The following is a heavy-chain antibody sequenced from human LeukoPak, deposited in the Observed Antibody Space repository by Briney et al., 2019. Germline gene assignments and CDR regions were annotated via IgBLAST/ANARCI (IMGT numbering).Heavy chain of an antibody. CDR3: ARAVDYYDSSGYFHYFDY. CDR2: IIPIFGTA. Sequence: SVKVSCKASGGTFSSYAISWVRQAPGQGLEWMGGIIPIFGTANYAQKFQGRVTITADESTSTAYMELSSLRSEDTAVYYCARAVDYYDSSGYFHYFDYWGQGTLVTVSS. D-gene: IGHD3-22*01. CDR1: GGTFSSYA. J-gene: IGHJ4*02. V-gene: IGHV1-69*13.